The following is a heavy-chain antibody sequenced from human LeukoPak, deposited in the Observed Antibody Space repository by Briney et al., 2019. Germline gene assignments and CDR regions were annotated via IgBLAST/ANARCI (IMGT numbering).Heavy chain of an antibody. CDR1: GFTFSSYS. J-gene: IGHJ3*02. D-gene: IGHD3-22*01. CDR3: ARDHYYETNAFDI. Sequence: PGGSLRLSCAASGFTFSSYSMNWVRQAPGKGLEWVSSISSSSSYIYYADSVKGRFTISRDNAKNSLYLQMNSLRAEDTAVYYCARDHYYETNAFDIWGQGTMVTVSS. CDR2: ISSSSSYI. V-gene: IGHV3-21*01.